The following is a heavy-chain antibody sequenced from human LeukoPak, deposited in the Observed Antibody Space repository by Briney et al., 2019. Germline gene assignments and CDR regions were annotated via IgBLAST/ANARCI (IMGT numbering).Heavy chain of an antibody. V-gene: IGHV4-61*02. D-gene: IGHD6-13*01. J-gene: IGHJ3*02. CDR1: GGPISSGSYY. CDR3: ATYSSSWPDAFDI. Sequence: SETLSLTCTVSGGPISSGSYYWSWIRQPAGKGLEWIGRIYTSGSTNYNPSLKGRVTISVDTSKNQFSLKLSSVTAADTAVYYCATYSSSWPDAFDIWGQGTMVTVSS. CDR2: IYTSGST.